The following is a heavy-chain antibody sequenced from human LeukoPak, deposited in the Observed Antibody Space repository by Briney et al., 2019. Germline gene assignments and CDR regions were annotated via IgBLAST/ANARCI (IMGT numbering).Heavy chain of an antibody. V-gene: IGHV4-59*01. Sequence: SETLSLTCTVSGGSISSYYWSWIRQPPGKGLEWIGYIYYSGSTNYNPSLKSRVTISVDTSKNQFSLKLSSVTAADTAVYYCARTRIVGATYAFDIWGQGTMVTVSS. CDR3: ARTRIVGATYAFDI. CDR2: IYYSGST. D-gene: IGHD1-26*01. J-gene: IGHJ3*02. CDR1: GGSISSYY.